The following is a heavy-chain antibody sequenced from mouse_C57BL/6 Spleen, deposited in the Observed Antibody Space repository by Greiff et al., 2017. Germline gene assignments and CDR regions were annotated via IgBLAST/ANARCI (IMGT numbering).Heavy chain of an antibody. V-gene: IGHV1-85*01. CDR2: IYPTDGST. CDR3: TGYDGCAY. D-gene: IGHD2-14*01. Sequence: QVQLQQSGPELVKPGASVKLSCKASGYTFTSYDINWVKQRPGQGLEWIGWIYPTDGSTKYNQKFKGKATLTVDTSSSTAYLELHSLTSEDSSVYFCTGYDGCAYWGQGTLVTVSA. J-gene: IGHJ3*01. CDR1: GYTFTSYD.